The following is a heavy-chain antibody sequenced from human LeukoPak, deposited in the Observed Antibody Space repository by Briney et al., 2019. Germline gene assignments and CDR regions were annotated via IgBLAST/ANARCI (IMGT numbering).Heavy chain of an antibody. CDR3: AKHSSSSHMRHIDY. D-gene: IGHD6-13*01. V-gene: IGHV3-23*01. Sequence: GGSLRLSCAASGFTFSSYSMSWVRQAPGKGLEWVSAISGSGGSTYYAHSVKGRFTISRDNSKNTLYLQMNSLRAEDTAVYYCAKHSSSSHMRHIDYGGQGTLVTVYS. CDR2: ISGSGGST. CDR1: GFTFSSYS. J-gene: IGHJ4*02.